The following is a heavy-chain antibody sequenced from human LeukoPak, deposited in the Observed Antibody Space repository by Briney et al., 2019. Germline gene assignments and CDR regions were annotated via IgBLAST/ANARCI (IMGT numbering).Heavy chain of an antibody. CDR2: FYYDGRT. V-gene: IGHV4-39*02. Sequence: SETLSLTCTVSGGSITSSTYYWAWFRQPPGRGLEWIGNFYYDGRTYYRPSLKSRVTISGDTSKNHFSLKLTSVTAADTAVYYCARRSGDWAVNWFDPWGQGTLVTVSS. CDR3: ARRSGDWAVNWFDP. D-gene: IGHD2-21*02. J-gene: IGHJ5*02. CDR1: GGSITSSTYY.